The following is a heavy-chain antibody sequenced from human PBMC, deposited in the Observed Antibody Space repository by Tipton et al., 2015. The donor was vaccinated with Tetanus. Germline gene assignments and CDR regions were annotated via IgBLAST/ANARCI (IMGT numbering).Heavy chain of an antibody. Sequence: GLVKPSETLSLTCTVSGGSIRSYYWSWIRQPPGKGLEWIGYIYYSGSTNYNPSLKSRVTISVDTSKNQFSLKLSSVTAADTAVYYCARHSGEFGELDWYFDYWGQGTLVTVSS. CDR3: ARHSGEFGELDWYFDY. D-gene: IGHD3-10*01. CDR1: GGSIRSYY. CDR2: IYYSGST. J-gene: IGHJ4*02. V-gene: IGHV4-59*08.